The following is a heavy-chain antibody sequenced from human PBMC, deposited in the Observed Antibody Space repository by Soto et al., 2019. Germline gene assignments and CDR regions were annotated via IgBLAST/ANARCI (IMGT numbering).Heavy chain of an antibody. V-gene: IGHV4-4*02. CDR2: IYRTGST. CDR3: ASRDPGTSVDY. Sequence: SETLSLTCAVSGGSFTSNNWWTCFRQPPGQGLEWIGEIYRTGSTNYNPSLKSRVTISLDKSENQFSLKVTSLTAADTAVYYCASRDPGTSVDYWGQGTLVTVSS. D-gene: IGHD1-7*01. J-gene: IGHJ4*02. CDR1: GGSFTSNNW.